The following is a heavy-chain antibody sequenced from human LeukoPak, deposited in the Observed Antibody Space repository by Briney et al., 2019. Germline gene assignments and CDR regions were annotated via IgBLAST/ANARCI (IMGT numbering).Heavy chain of an antibody. V-gene: IGHV3-21*01. CDR2: ISSSSSYT. CDR3: ARRRQLAQYWYFDL. D-gene: IGHD6-6*01. Sequence: GGSLRLSCAASGFTFSSYSMNWVRQAPGKGLEWASSISSSSSYTYYVDSVKGRFTISRDNAKNSLYLQLNSLRAEDTAVYYCARRRQLAQYWYFDLWGRGTLVTVSS. J-gene: IGHJ2*01. CDR1: GFTFSSYS.